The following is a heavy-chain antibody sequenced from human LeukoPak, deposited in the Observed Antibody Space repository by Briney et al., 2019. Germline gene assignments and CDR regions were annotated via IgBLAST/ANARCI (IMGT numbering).Heavy chain of an antibody. D-gene: IGHD5-18*01. CDR2: INPNSGGT. J-gene: IGHJ4*02. V-gene: IGHV1-2*06. CDR1: GYTFTGYY. Sequence: ASVKVSCKASGYTFTGYYMHWVRQAPGQGLEWMGRINPNSGGTNYAQKFQGRVTMTRDTSISTACMELSSLRSEDTAVYYCARAPFRYSYGYGFSYWGQGTLVTVSS. CDR3: ARAPFRYSYGYGFSY.